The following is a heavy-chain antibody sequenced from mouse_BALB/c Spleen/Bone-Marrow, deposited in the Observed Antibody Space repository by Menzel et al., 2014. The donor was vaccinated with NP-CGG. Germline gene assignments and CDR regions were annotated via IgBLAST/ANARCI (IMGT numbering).Heavy chain of an antibody. CDR1: GFSLTSYG. CDR2: IWNDGST. V-gene: IGHV2-6-1*01. J-gene: IGHJ2*02. CDR3: AKHGGGYFDY. Sequence: VQLVESGPGLVAPSQSLSITCTISGFSLTSYGVHWVRQPPGKGLEWLTVIWNDGSTTYNSALKSRLTISKDNSKIQVFLKMNSLQTDDTGMYYCAKHGGGYFDYWGQGTSLIVSS.